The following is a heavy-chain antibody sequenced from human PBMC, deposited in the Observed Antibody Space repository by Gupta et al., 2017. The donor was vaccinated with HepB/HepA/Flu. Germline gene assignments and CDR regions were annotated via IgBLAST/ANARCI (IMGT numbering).Heavy chain of an antibody. D-gene: IGHD4-4*01. J-gene: IGHJ4*02. Sequence: WVRQAPGKGLEWVANINQDGTQKNYVDSVRGRFTISRDNAKNSLHLQMNSLRAEDTAVYYCARSNSVDYWGQGTLVTVSS. CDR2: INQDGTQK. CDR3: ARSNSVDY. V-gene: IGHV3-7*01.